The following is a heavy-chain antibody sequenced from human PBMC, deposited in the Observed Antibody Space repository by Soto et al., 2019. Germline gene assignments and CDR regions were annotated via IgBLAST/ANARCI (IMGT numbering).Heavy chain of an antibody. CDR2: IIPIFGTA. V-gene: IGHV1-69*12. D-gene: IGHD6-19*01. J-gene: IGHJ4*02. CDR3: ARDGEYSSGWYFDY. CDR1: GGTFSSYA. Sequence: QVQLVQSGAEVKKPGSSVKVSCKASGGTFSSYAISWVRQAPGQGLEWMGGIIPIFGTANYAQKFQGRVTXTAXEXMSTAYMELSSLRSEDTAVYYCARDGEYSSGWYFDYWGQGTLVTVSS.